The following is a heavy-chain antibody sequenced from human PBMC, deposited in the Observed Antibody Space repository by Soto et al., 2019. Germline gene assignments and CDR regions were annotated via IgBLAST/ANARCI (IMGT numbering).Heavy chain of an antibody. CDR2: IIPIFGTA. D-gene: IGHD1-26*01. CDR1: GGTFSSYA. Sequence: SVKVSCKASGGTFSSYAISWVRQAPGQGLEWMGGIIPIFGTANYAQKFQGRVTITADESTSTAYMELSSLRSEDTAVYYCARGSWVGATRPRYYFDYWGQGTLVTV. V-gene: IGHV1-69*13. J-gene: IGHJ4*02. CDR3: ARGSWVGATRPRYYFDY.